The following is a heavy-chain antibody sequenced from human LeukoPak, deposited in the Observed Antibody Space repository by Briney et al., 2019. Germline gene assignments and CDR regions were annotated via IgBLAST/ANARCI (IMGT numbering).Heavy chain of an antibody. J-gene: IGHJ5*02. CDR3: ARGARTPSGYGSRTAGRANWFDP. D-gene: IGHD5-12*01. CDR2: INHSGST. CDR1: GGSFSGYY. V-gene: IGHV4-34*01. Sequence: SETLSLTCAVYGGSFSGYYWSWIRQPPGKGLEWIGEINHSGSTNYDPSLKSRVTISVDTSKNQFSLKLSSVTAADTAVYYCARGARTPSGYGSRTAGRANWFDPWGQGTLVTVSS.